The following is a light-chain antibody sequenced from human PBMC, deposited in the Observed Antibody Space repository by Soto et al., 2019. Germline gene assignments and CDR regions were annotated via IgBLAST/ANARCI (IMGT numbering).Light chain of an antibody. CDR1: QSLSSY. Sequence: DIQMTQSPSSLSASVGDRVTITCRASQSLSSYLNWYQQKPGKAPKLLIYGASSLQSGVPSRFSGSGSGTDFTLSISSLQPEDFATYYCQQSYSTPPTFGGGTKVEIK. CDR2: GAS. CDR3: QQSYSTPPT. V-gene: IGKV1-39*01. J-gene: IGKJ4*01.